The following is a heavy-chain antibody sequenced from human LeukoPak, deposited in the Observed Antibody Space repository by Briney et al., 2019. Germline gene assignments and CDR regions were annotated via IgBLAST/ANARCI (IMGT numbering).Heavy chain of an antibody. D-gene: IGHD5-12*01. V-gene: IGHV4-34*01. CDR3: ARHQRGYSGYEHFDY. J-gene: IGHJ4*02. Sequence: SETLSLTCAVYGGSFSEYYWSWFRQPPGKGLEWIGSIYYSGSTYYNPSLKSRVTISVDTSKNQFSLKLSSVTAADTAVYYCARHQRGYSGYEHFDYWGQGTLVTVSS. CDR2: IYYSGST. CDR1: GGSFSEYY.